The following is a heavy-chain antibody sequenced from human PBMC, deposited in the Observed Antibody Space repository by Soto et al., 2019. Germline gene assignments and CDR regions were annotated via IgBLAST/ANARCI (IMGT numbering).Heavy chain of an antibody. V-gene: IGHV1-69*13. D-gene: IGHD2-2*01. CDR2: IIPIPGTA. Sequence: GASVKVSCKASGGTFGSYAISWVRQAPGQGLEWMGGIIPIPGTANYAQKSQGRVTIAADESTSTAYMELSSLRSEDTAVYYCARSQGSSTSLEIYYYYYYGMDVWGQGTTVNVSS. J-gene: IGHJ6*02. CDR3: ARSQGSSTSLEIYYYYYYGMDV. CDR1: GGTFGSYA.